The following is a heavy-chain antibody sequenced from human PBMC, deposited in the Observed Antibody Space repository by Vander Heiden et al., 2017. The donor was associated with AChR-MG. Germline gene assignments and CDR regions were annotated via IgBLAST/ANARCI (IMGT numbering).Heavy chain of an antibody. CDR3: ARTLNWYFDL. CDR2: ISSSSSYI. J-gene: IGHJ2*01. CDR1: GFTFGSYS. Sequence: EVQLVESGGGLVKPGGSRRLSCPASGFTFGSYSMNWVRQAPGKGLEWVSSISSSSSYIYYADSVKGRFTISRDNAKNSLYLQMNSLRAEDTAVYYCARTLNWYFDLWGRGTLVTVSS. V-gene: IGHV3-21*01.